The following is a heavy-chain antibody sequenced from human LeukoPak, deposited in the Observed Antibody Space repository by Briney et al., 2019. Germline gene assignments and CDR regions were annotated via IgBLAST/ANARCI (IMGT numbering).Heavy chain of an antibody. CDR3: ARGGAVGTTTVAFDI. V-gene: IGHV3-74*01. CDR1: GFTFSSYW. CDR2: INNDGSST. J-gene: IGHJ3*02. Sequence: GGSLRLSCAASGFTFSSYWVHWVRQAPGKGLVWVSRINNDGSSTTYADSVKGRFTISRDNAKNTLYLQMNSLRAEDTAVYYCARGGAVGTTTVAFDIWGQGTMVTVSS. D-gene: IGHD1-26*01.